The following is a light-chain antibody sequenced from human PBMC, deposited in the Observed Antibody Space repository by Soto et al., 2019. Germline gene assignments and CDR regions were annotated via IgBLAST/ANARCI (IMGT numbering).Light chain of an antibody. CDR1: SSDVGGYNY. Sequence: QSVLTQPASVSGSPGQSITISCTGTSSDVGGYNYVSWYQHHPGKAPRLMIYASSNRPSGVSHRFSGSRSGNTASLTISGLQAEDEADYYCSSYTSSSTLVVFGGGTKLTVL. J-gene: IGLJ2*01. V-gene: IGLV2-14*01. CDR2: ASS. CDR3: SSYTSSSTLVV.